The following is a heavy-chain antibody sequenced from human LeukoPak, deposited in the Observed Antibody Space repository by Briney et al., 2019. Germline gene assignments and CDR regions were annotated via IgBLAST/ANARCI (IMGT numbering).Heavy chain of an antibody. CDR2: INHSGSS. Sequence: PSETLSLTCAVYGGSFSGYYWSWIRHPPGKGLEWVGEINHSGSSNYNPSLKSRVSISVDTSKNQFSLQMSSVTAADTAVYYCARGTEYGSGYYFDYWGQGTMVTVSS. CDR3: ARGTEYGSGYYFDY. J-gene: IGHJ4*02. D-gene: IGHD3-10*01. CDR1: GGSFSGYY. V-gene: IGHV4-34*01.